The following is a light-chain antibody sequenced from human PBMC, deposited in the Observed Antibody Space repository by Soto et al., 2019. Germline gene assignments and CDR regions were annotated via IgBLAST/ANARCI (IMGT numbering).Light chain of an antibody. CDR1: QSISSW. J-gene: IGKJ1*01. CDR3: QQYNSYPWT. CDR2: KAS. Sequence: DIQMTQSPSTLSASVGDRVTITCRASQSISSWLAWYQQKPGEAPKLLIYKASSLESGVPSRFSGSGSGTEFTLTISSLQPDEFATYYCQQYNSYPWTFVQGTKVELK. V-gene: IGKV1-5*03.